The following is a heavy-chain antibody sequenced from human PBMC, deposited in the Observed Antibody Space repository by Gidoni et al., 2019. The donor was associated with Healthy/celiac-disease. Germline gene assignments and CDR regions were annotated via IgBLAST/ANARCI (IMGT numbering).Heavy chain of an antibody. D-gene: IGHD3-3*01. CDR3: ARGAFWSGYYSVRYYYYGMDV. CDR1: GGSFSGYY. J-gene: IGHJ6*02. Sequence: VQLQQWGAGLWKPSETLSLTCAVYGGSFSGYYWSWIRQPPGKGLEWIGEINHSASTNYNPSLKSRVSISVDTSKNQCSLKLSSVTAADTAVYYCARGAFWSGYYSVRYYYYGMDVWGQGTTVTVSS. V-gene: IGHV4-34*01. CDR2: INHSAST.